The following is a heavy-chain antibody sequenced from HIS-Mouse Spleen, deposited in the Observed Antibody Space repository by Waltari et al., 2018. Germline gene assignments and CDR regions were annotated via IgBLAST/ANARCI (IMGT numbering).Heavy chain of an antibody. CDR3: ARRRGWFDY. J-gene: IGHJ4*02. CDR2: IYYSGST. Sequence: QLQLQESGPGLVKPSETLSLTCTVSGGSISSSSYYWGWIRQPPGNGLEWIGSIYYSGSTYSTPALKSRVTISVDTSKNQFSLKLSSVTAADTAVYYCARRRGWFDYWGQGTLVTVSS. CDR1: GGSISSSSYY. V-gene: IGHV4-39*01. D-gene: IGHD6-19*01.